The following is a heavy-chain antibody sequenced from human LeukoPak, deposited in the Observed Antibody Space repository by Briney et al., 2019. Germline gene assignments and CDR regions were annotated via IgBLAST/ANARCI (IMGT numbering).Heavy chain of an antibody. CDR1: GFTFSSYA. Sequence: PGRSLRLSCAASGFTFSSYAMHWVRQAPGKGLEWVAVISYDGSNKYYADSVKGRFTISRDNSKNTLYLQMNSLRAEDTAVYYCASSSDMVRGVIREGYWGQGTLVTVSS. J-gene: IGHJ4*02. CDR2: ISYDGSNK. V-gene: IGHV3-30*14. D-gene: IGHD3-10*01. CDR3: ASSSDMVRGVIREGY.